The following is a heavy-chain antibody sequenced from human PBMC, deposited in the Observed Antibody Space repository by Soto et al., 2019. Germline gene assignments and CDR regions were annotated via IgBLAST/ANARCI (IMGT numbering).Heavy chain of an antibody. Sequence: PSETLSLTCTVSGGSVSSVSYYWSWIRQPPGKGPEWIGYIYYSGSTNYNPSLKSRVTMSVDTSKNQFSLKLSSVTAADTAVYYCARRDRSGFSYWLDTWGQGTLVTVSS. CDR3: ARRDRSGFSYWLDT. CDR2: IYYSGST. J-gene: IGHJ5*02. D-gene: IGHD3-22*01. V-gene: IGHV4-61*01. CDR1: GGSVSSVSYY.